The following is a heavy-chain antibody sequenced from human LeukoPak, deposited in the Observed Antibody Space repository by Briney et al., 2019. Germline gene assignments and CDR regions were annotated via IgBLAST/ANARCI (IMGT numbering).Heavy chain of an antibody. CDR1: GFTFSSYA. CDR3: ARDYGVYCSSTSCYTYYFDY. J-gene: IGHJ4*02. Sequence: GGSLRLSCAASGFTFSSYAMHWVRQAPGKGLAWVAVISYYGSNKYYADSVKGRFTISRDNSKNPLYLQMNSLRAEDTAVYYCARDYGVYCSSTSCYTYYFDYWGRGTLVTVSS. CDR2: ISYYGSNK. D-gene: IGHD2-2*02. V-gene: IGHV3-30-3*01.